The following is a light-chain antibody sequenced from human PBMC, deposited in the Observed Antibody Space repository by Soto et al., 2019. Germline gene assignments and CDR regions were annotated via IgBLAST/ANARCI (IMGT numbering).Light chain of an antibody. V-gene: IGKV3D-20*02. CDR1: QSVSSTS. CDR2: AAS. J-gene: IGKJ5*01. CDR3: QQRNNWPIT. Sequence: DIVLTQSPGTLSLSPGERATLSCRASQSVSSTSLAWYQQKPGQAPRLLIYAASSRATGIPDRFSGSGSGTEFTLTISSLEPEDFAVYYCQQRNNWPITFGQGTRLEIK.